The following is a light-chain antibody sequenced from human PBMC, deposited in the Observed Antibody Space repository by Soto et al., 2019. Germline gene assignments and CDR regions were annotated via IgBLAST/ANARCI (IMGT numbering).Light chain of an antibody. Sequence: ALTQPASVSGSPGQSITISCTGTSSDVGGYNYVSWYQQHPGKAPKLMIYEVSNRPSGVSNRFSGSKSGNTASLTISGLQAEDEADYYCSSYTSSSTNVFGTGTKVTV. V-gene: IGLV2-14*01. J-gene: IGLJ1*01. CDR3: SSYTSSSTNV. CDR1: SSDVGGYNY. CDR2: EVS.